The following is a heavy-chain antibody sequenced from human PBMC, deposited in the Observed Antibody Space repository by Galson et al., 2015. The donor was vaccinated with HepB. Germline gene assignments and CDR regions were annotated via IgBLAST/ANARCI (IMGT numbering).Heavy chain of an antibody. CDR2: ISYDGSNK. D-gene: IGHD5-24*01. V-gene: IGHV3-30-3*01. Sequence: SLRLSCAASGFTFSSYAMHWVRQAPGKGLEWVAVISYDGSNKYYADSVKGRFTISSDNSKNTLYLQMNSLRAEDTAVYYCASCGMATITWCYFDYWGQGTLVTVSS. J-gene: IGHJ4*02. CDR3: ASCGMATITWCYFDY. CDR1: GFTFSSYA.